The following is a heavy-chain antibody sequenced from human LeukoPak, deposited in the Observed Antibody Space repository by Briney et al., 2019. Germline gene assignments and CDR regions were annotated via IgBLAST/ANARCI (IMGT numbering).Heavy chain of an antibody. D-gene: IGHD5-12*01. Sequence: PSETLSLTCTVSGGSISSSSYYWGWIRQPPGKGLEWIGSIYYSGSTYYNPSLKSRVTISVDTSKNQFSLKLSSVTAADTAVYYCAREVLRLRLLVSEKYYFDYWGQGTLVTVSS. CDR3: AREVLRLRLLVSEKYYFDY. CDR2: IYYSGST. J-gene: IGHJ4*02. V-gene: IGHV4-39*07. CDR1: GGSISSSSYY.